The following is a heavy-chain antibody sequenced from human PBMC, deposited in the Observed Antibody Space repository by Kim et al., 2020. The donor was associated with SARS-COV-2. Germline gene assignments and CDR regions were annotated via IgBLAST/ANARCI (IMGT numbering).Heavy chain of an antibody. J-gene: IGHJ4*02. D-gene: IGHD3-9*01. V-gene: IGHV3-15*01. Sequence: GGSLRLSCAASGFTFSNAWMSWVRQAPGKGLEWVGRIKSKTDGGTTDYAAPVKGRFTISRDDSKNTLYLQMNSLKTEDTAVYYCTTLRYFDWLPPPGDYWGQGTLVTVSS. CDR2: IKSKTDGGTT. CDR1: GFTFSNAW. CDR3: TTLRYFDWLPPPGDY.